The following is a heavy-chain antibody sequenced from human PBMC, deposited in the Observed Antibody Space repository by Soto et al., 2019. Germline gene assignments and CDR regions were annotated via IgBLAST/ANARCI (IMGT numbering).Heavy chain of an antibody. CDR3: ARAAGKQIARFYYYYGMDV. Sequence: LXVTCKGSVGTISSGDYYWSWILQPPGKGLEWIGYIYYSGSTYYNPSLKSRVTISVDTSKNQFSLKLSSVTAADTAVYYCARAAGKQIARFYYYYGMDVWGQGTKVTVSS. CDR1: VGTISSGDYY. CDR2: IYYSGST. V-gene: IGHV4-30-4*01. D-gene: IGHD6-6*01. J-gene: IGHJ6*02.